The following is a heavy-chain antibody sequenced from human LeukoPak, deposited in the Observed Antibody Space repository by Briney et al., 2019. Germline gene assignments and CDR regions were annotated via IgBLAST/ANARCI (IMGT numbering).Heavy chain of an antibody. CDR1: GFTFSSYW. V-gene: IGHV3-7*01. Sequence: PGGSLRLSCAASGFTFSSYWMSWVRDAPGKGLEWVANIKQDGSEKYYVDSVKGRFTISRDNAKNSLYLQMNSLRAEDTAVYYCARALPYGRIDPWGQGTLVTVSS. D-gene: IGHD4-23*01. CDR2: IKQDGSEK. J-gene: IGHJ5*02. CDR3: ARALPYGRIDP.